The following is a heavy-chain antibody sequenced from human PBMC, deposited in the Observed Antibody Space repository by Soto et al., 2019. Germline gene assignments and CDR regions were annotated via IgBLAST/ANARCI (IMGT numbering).Heavy chain of an antibody. CDR2: ISGYNGDT. Sequence: ASVKVSCKASGYTFTSYGISWVRQAPGQGLEWLGWISGYNGDTNYAQKLQGRVTMTTDTSTSTAYMELRTLRSDDTAVYYCARDEGVLGFCTGGTCFSHFDYWGQGTLVTVSS. V-gene: IGHV1-18*01. J-gene: IGHJ4*02. CDR1: GYTFTSYG. D-gene: IGHD2-15*01. CDR3: ARDEGVLGFCTGGTCFSHFDY.